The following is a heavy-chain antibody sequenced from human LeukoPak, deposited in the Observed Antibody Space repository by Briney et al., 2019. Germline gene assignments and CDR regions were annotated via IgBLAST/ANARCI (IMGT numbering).Heavy chain of an antibody. V-gene: IGHV4-34*01. J-gene: IGHJ4*02. CDR2: INHSGST. CDR1: GGSFSGYY. D-gene: IGHD3-10*01. Sequence: SETLSLTCAVYGGSFSGYYWSWIRQPPGKGLEWIGEINHSGSTNYNPSLKSRVTISVDTSKNQFSLKLSSVTAADTAVYYCAREKEGYYGSGSYYIFDYWGQGTLVTASS. CDR3: AREKEGYYGSGSYYIFDY.